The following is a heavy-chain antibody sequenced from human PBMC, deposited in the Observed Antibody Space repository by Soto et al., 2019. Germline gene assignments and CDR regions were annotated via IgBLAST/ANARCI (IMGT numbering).Heavy chain of an antibody. CDR1: GYTFTTYG. J-gene: IGHJ5*02. V-gene: IGHV1-18*01. CDR2: ISTFTGNT. CDR3: ARHAGDYSSTDSCSSSLGHNWFDR. D-gene: IGHD2-2*01. Sequence: ASVKVSCKASGYTFTTYGITWLRQAPGQGLEWMGWISTFTGNTNFAQKFHGRVTMTADTSTSTAYMKLRTLRSDDTPVYYCARHAGDYSSTDSCSSSLGHNWFDRWGQGTLVSVSS.